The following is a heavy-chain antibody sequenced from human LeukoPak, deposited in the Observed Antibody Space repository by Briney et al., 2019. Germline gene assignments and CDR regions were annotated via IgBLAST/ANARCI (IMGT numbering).Heavy chain of an antibody. Sequence: GGSLRLSCSASGFTFSTYAIHWVRQAPGKGLEYVSGISSNGGSTYYADSVKGRFTISRDNSKNTLYLQMNSLRAEDTAVYYCASRRDYGVNYWGQGTLVTVSS. CDR1: GFTFSTYA. V-gene: IGHV3-64*04. CDR3: ASRRDYGVNY. CDR2: ISSNGGST. D-gene: IGHD4-17*01. J-gene: IGHJ4*02.